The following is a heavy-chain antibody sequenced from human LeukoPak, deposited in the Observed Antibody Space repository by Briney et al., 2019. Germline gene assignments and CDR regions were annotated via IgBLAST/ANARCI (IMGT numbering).Heavy chain of an antibody. CDR3: ARVSGGYDIDASAFDI. J-gene: IGHJ3*02. D-gene: IGHD5-12*01. V-gene: IGHV4-59*01. CDR2: IYYSRST. CDR1: GGSISSYY. Sequence: SETLSLTCTVSGGSISSYYWSWIRQPPGKGLEWIGYIYYSRSTNYIPSRKSRVTISVDTSKNQFSLKLSSVTAADTAVYYCARVSGGYDIDASAFDIWGQGTMVTVSS.